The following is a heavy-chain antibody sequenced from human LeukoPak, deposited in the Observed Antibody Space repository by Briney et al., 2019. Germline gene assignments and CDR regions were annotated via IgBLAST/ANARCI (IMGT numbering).Heavy chain of an antibody. Sequence: GASVKVPCKVSGYTLTELSMHWVRQAPGKGFEWMGGFDPEDGETIYAQKFQGRVTMTEDTSTDTAYMELSSLRSEDTAVYYCATFSSSFNYFDYWGQGTLVTVSS. V-gene: IGHV1-24*01. CDR2: FDPEDGET. CDR1: GYTLTELS. D-gene: IGHD6-13*01. CDR3: ATFSSSFNYFDY. J-gene: IGHJ4*02.